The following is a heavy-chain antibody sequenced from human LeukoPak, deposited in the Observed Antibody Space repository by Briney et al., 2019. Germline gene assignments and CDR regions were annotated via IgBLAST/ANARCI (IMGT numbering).Heavy chain of an antibody. Sequence: GGSLRLSCAASGFTFSLYDMYWVRQATGKGLEWVSTIGTAGDTYYPGSAKGRFTVSRENAKNSLYLQMNSLTAGDTAVYYCARKVAAGRGDAFDIWGQGTMVIVSS. CDR2: IGTAGDT. V-gene: IGHV3-13*04. J-gene: IGHJ3*02. D-gene: IGHD6-13*01. CDR3: ARKVAAGRGDAFDI. CDR1: GFTFSLYD.